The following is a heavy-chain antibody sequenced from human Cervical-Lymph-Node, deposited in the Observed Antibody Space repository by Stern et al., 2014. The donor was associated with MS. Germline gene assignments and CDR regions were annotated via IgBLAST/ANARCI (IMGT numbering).Heavy chain of an antibody. D-gene: IGHD2-15*01. Sequence: EMQLVESGGGLVQPGGSLRLSCAASGFTFSSYAMSWVRQAPGKGLEWVSAISGSGGSTYYADSVKGRFTISRDNSKNTLYLQMNSLRAEDTAVYYCAKCSGGSCYSDYYFDYWGQGTLVTVSS. CDR2: ISGSGGST. V-gene: IGHV3-23*04. J-gene: IGHJ4*02. CDR3: AKCSGGSCYSDYYFDY. CDR1: GFTFSSYA.